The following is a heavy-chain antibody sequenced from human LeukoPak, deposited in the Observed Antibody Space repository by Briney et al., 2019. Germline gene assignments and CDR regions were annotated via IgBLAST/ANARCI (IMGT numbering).Heavy chain of an antibody. CDR3: ARAEAAGDNRGGYYCFYMDV. V-gene: IGHV3-23*01. D-gene: IGHD6-25*01. CDR2: ITASGATT. CDR1: GFTFSAHH. Sequence: GGSLRLSCATSGFTFSAHHMNWVRQAPGKGLEWVSGITASGATTYYADSVKGRFTISRDSSQSTLYLQMNSLRAEDTAVYYCARAEAAGDNRGGYYCFYMDVWGKGTTVTVSS. J-gene: IGHJ6*03.